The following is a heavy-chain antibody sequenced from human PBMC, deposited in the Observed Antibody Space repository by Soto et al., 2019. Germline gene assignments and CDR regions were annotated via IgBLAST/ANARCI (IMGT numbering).Heavy chain of an antibody. CDR3: ARDFSGASCQGTQYYHGMDV. Sequence: EVQLLESGGGLVQPGGSLRLSCAASGFTLSSYWMSWVRQAPGKGLEWVANIKQDGSEKYHVDSVKGRFTISRDNAKNSVFLQMNSLRAEDSAVYYCARDFSGASCQGTQYYHGMDVWGQGTTVTVSS. V-gene: IGHV3-7*03. CDR1: GFTLSSYW. D-gene: IGHD2-2*01. J-gene: IGHJ6*02. CDR2: IKQDGSEK.